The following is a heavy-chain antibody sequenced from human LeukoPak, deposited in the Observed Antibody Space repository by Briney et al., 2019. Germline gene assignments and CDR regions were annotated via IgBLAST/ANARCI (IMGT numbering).Heavy chain of an antibody. V-gene: IGHV5-51*01. D-gene: IGHD6-13*01. CDR3: ARHLARRSSSWYQSYYYYYMDV. CDR2: IYPGDSDT. CDR1: GYSFISYW. J-gene: IGHJ6*03. Sequence: GESLKISCKGSGYSFISYWIGWVRQMPGKGLEWMGIIYPGDSDTRYSPSFQGQVTISADKSISTAYLQWSSLKASDTAMYYCARHLARRSSSWYQSYYYYYMDVWGKGTTVTVSS.